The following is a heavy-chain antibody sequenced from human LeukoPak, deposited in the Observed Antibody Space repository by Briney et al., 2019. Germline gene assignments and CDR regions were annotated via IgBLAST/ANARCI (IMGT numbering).Heavy chain of an antibody. D-gene: IGHD2-2*01. V-gene: IGHV3-23*01. Sequence: GGSLRLSCAASGFTFSSYDMSWVRQAPGKGLEWVSGISGSGSSTYYADSVKGRFTISRDNSKSTLYLQMNSLRAEDTAVYYCAKDRHAPGRYCSSTICYPFDPWGQGTLVTVSS. J-gene: IGHJ5*02. CDR1: GFTFSSYD. CDR3: AKDRHAPGRYCSSTICYPFDP. CDR2: ISGSGSST.